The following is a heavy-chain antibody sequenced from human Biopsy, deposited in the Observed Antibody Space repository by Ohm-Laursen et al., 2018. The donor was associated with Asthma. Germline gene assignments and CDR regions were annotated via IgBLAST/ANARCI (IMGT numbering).Heavy chain of an antibody. V-gene: IGHV3-30*18. J-gene: IGHJ4*02. Sequence: SLRLSCSASGFAFDSYAMHWVRQAPGKGLEWVAVISYDGNHKFYEDSVKGRFTISRDNSKNTLYLQMNSLRTEDTAVYYCAKRRGYSGHDNDYWGQGTLVIVSS. CDR1: GFAFDSYA. CDR3: AKRRGYSGHDNDY. D-gene: IGHD5-12*01. CDR2: ISYDGNHK.